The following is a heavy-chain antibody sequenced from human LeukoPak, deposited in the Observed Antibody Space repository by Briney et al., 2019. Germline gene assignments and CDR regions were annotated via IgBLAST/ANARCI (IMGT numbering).Heavy chain of an antibody. CDR3: AKRTDAYNFWGL. J-gene: IGHJ4*02. CDR2: IKQDGSEK. CDR1: GFTFSRYW. V-gene: IGHV3-7*01. D-gene: IGHD5-24*01. Sequence: GGSLRLSCAASGFTFSRYWMSWVRQAPGKGLEWVANIKQDGSEKYYVDSVKGRFTISRDNAKNSLYLQLNSLRAEDTAVYYCAKRTDAYNFWGLWGQGTLVTVSS.